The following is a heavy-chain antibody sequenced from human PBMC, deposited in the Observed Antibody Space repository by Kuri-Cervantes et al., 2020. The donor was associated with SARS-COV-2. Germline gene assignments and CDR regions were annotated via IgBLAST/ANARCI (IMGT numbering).Heavy chain of an antibody. V-gene: IGHV3-30-3*01. J-gene: IGHJ4*02. CDR3: ARDPHGIVVVVAGVEY. CDR1: GFTFSSYA. CDR2: ISYDGSNK. Sequence: LSLTCAASGFTFSSYAMHWVRQAPGKGLEWVAVISYDGSNKYYADSVKGRFTISRDNSKNTLYLQMNSLRAEDTAVYYCARDPHGIVVVVAGVEYWGQGTLVTVSS. D-gene: IGHD2-15*01.